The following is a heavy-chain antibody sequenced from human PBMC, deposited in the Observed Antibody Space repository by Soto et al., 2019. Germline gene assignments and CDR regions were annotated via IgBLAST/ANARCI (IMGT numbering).Heavy chain of an antibody. CDR1: GFTFSTYS. Sequence: GGSLRLSCVGSGFTFSTYSIHWVRQAPGKWLEWVSSISSRSDIYYANSVKGRFTISRDNAKNSVSLQMNSLRAEDTAVYYCAREYTAWPLAYGLDVWGQGXTVTV. D-gene: IGHD2-2*02. V-gene: IGHV3-21*01. CDR2: ISSRSDI. J-gene: IGHJ6*02. CDR3: AREYTAWPLAYGLDV.